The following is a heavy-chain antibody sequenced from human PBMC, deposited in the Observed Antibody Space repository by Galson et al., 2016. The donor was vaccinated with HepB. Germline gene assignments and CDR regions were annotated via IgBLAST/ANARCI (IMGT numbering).Heavy chain of an antibody. D-gene: IGHD4-11*01. J-gene: IGHJ5*01. CDR1: GYSINSAYY. CDR3: VRESDYTNGLFDDS. Sequence: ETLSLTCAVSGYSINSAYYWGWTRQAPGKGLEWIASLYHSGAAYYKSSVRSRATISLDTSKNQFSLSLSSVTAADTAVYYCVRESDYTNGLFDDSWGLGTLVTVSS. V-gene: IGHV4-38-2*02. CDR2: LYHSGAA.